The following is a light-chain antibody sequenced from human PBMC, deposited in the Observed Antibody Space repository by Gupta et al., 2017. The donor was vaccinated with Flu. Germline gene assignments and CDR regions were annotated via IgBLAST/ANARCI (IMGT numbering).Light chain of an antibody. CDR2: GSS. CDR1: QSVSTD. V-gene: IGKV3-15*01. CDR3: QQYNNWPPHT. J-gene: IGKJ4*01. Sequence: EIVMTHPPATLSVPPGERATLSSRASQSVSTDLAWYQQKPGQTPRLLIFGSSTRATGIPARCSGSWSGTEFTLTISSLQSEDLAVYYCQQYNNWPPHTFGGGTKLELK.